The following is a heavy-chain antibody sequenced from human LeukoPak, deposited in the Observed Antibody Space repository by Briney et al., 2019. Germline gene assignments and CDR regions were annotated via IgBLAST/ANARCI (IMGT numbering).Heavy chain of an antibody. CDR1: GGSISSGSYY. CDR3: ARAGYSSSWYPYYYYYYYMDV. D-gene: IGHD6-13*01. Sequence: SETLSLTCIVSGGSISSGSYYWSWIRQPAGKGLEWIGRIYTSGSTNYNPSLKSRVTISVDTSKNQFSLKLSSVTAADTAVYYCARAGYSSSWYPYYYYYYYMDVWVKGPRSPSP. CDR2: IYTSGST. J-gene: IGHJ6*03. V-gene: IGHV4-61*02.